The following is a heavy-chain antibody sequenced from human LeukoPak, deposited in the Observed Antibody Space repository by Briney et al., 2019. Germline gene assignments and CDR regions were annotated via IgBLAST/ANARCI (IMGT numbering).Heavy chain of an antibody. J-gene: IGHJ4*02. CDR3: ASLSSGWSRGFDY. V-gene: IGHV3-33*01. CDR1: GFTFSSYG. Sequence: GGSLRLSCAASGFTFSSYGMHWVRQAPGKGLEWVAVIWYDGSNKYYADSVKGRFTISRDNSKNTLYLQMNSLRAEDTAVYYCASLSSGWSRGFDYWGQGTLVTVSS. D-gene: IGHD6-19*01. CDR2: IWYDGSNK.